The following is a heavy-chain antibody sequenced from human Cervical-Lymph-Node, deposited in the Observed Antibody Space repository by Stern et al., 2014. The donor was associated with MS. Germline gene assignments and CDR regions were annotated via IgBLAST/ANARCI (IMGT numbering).Heavy chain of an antibody. D-gene: IGHD3-16*01. CDR3: ARGKSWGFDF. CDR2: IYYIGST. Sequence: VQLVESGPGLVKPSQTLSLTCTVSGGSLRSGGYYWSWIRQHPGKGLEWIGYIYYIGSTNYNPSLKSRVIISVDTSKNQFSLKLSSVTAADTAVYYCARGKSWGFDFWGQGTLVTVSS. J-gene: IGHJ5*01. V-gene: IGHV4-31*03. CDR1: GGSLRSGGYY.